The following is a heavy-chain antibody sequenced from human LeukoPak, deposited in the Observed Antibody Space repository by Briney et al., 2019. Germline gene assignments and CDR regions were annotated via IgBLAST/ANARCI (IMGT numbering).Heavy chain of an antibody. V-gene: IGHV3-30*04. Sequence: ERSLRLSCAASGFTFSSYAMHWVRQAPGKGLEWVAVISYDGSNKYYADSVKGRFTISRDNSKNTLYPQMNSLRAEDTAVYYCARSYYDSSGYYYNYYGMDVWGQGTTVTVSS. CDR1: GFTFSSYA. CDR3: ARSYYDSSGYYYNYYGMDV. J-gene: IGHJ6*02. D-gene: IGHD3-22*01. CDR2: ISYDGSNK.